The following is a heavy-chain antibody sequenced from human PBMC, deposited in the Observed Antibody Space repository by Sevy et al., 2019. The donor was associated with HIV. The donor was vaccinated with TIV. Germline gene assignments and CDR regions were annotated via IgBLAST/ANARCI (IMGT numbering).Heavy chain of an antibody. Sequence: GGSLRLSCAASGFTFRRYWMSWVRQAPGKGLEWVANIKQDGSEKYYVDSVKGRFTMSRDNAKNSLYLQMNSLRAEDTAVYYCAKVLARGVAVAGTAWGMDVWGQGTTVTVSS. CDR2: IKQDGSEK. J-gene: IGHJ6*02. V-gene: IGHV3-7*03. D-gene: IGHD6-19*01. CDR3: AKVLARGVAVAGTAWGMDV. CDR1: GFTFRRYW.